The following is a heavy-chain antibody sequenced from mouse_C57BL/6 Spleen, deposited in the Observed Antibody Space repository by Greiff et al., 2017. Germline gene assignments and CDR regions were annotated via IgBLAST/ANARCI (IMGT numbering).Heavy chain of an antibody. CDR1: GFNIKDYY. J-gene: IGHJ2*01. CDR2: IDPEDGET. V-gene: IGHV14-2*01. D-gene: IGHD1-1*01. Sequence: EVQLQQSGAELVKPGASVKLSCTASGFNIKDYYMHWVKQRTEQGLEWIGRIDPEDGETKYAPQFQGKATITADPSSNTAYLQLSSLTSEDTAVYYCAVITTVNYWGQGTTRTGSS. CDR3: AVITTVNY.